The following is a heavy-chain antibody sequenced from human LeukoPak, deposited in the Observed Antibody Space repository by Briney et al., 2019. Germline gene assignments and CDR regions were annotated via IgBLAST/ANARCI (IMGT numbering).Heavy chain of an antibody. Sequence: GGSLRLSCAASGFTFDDYAMHWVRQAPGKGLEWVSGINWNSGSIGYADSVKGRFTISRDNAKNSLYLQMNSLRAEDTAVYYCAKGPPPPRWLQLRVDYWGQGTLVTVSS. D-gene: IGHD5-24*01. CDR2: INWNSGSI. J-gene: IGHJ4*02. CDR1: GFTFDDYA. V-gene: IGHV3-9*01. CDR3: AKGPPPPRWLQLRVDY.